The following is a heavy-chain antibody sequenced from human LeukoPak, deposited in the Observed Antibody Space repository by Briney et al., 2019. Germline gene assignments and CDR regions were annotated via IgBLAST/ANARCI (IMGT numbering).Heavy chain of an antibody. CDR2: INHSGST. D-gene: IGHD5-18*01. Sequence: PSETLSLTCAVYGGSFSGYYWSWIRQPPGKGLEWIGEINHSGSTNYNPSLKSRVTISVDTSKNQFSLKLSSVTAADTAVYYCARGGGYSYGYGIDYWGQGTLVTVSS. J-gene: IGHJ4*02. CDR3: ARGGGYSYGYGIDY. V-gene: IGHV4-34*01. CDR1: GGSFSGYY.